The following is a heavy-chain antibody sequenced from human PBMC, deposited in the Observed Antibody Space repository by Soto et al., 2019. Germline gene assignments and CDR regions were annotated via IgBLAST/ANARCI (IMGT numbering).Heavy chain of an antibody. Sequence: EVQLVEVGGGLSQPGGSLRLSCVVSGFSVSTNYMSWVRQAPGKGLEWVSVIYSGGSTVYADSVKGRFFISRDDSKNTVYLQMNSLRVGDTASYYCVRGRGNFDYWGQGTLVTVSS. J-gene: IGHJ4*02. CDR3: VRGRGNFDY. CDR1: GFSVSTNY. V-gene: IGHV3-53*01. CDR2: IYSGGST.